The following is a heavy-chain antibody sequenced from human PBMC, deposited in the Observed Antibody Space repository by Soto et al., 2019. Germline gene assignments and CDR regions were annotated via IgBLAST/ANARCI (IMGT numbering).Heavy chain of an antibody. D-gene: IGHD5-18*01. CDR3: ARDDWGYNFGSDCGLDV. J-gene: IGHJ6*02. Sequence: QVQLVQSGAEVKRPGSSVKVSCKASGDTFSSHTIIAWVRQAPGQGLEWMGRVIPTLDILDYAQRFQDRVTITAYTSTSTADLERTSLTSEDTAIYYCARDDWGYNFGSDCGLDVWGQGTTVTVSS. CDR2: VIPTLDIL. V-gene: IGHV1-69*08. CDR1: GDTFSSHT.